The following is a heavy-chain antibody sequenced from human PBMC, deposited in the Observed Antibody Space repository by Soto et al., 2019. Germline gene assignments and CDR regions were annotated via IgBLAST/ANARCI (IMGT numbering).Heavy chain of an antibody. CDR3: ANLIRKRGEDFDY. D-gene: IGHD3-16*01. CDR2: IGGSGGST. CDR1: GFTFSSNA. J-gene: IGHJ4*02. V-gene: IGHV3-23*01. Sequence: EVQLLESGGSLVQPGGSLRLSCAASGFTFSSNAMSWVRQAPGKGLEWVSAIGGSGGSTYYADSVKGRFTISRDNSKNTLYLQMNSLRAEDTTVYYCANLIRKRGEDFDYWGQGTLVTVSS.